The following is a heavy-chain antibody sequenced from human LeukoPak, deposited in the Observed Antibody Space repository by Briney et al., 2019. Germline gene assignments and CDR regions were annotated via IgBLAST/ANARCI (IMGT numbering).Heavy chain of an antibody. V-gene: IGHV3-33*06. J-gene: IGHJ6*03. D-gene: IGHD3-3*01. CDR1: GFKFRNYG. CDR3: AKGPTQILRFLRDGKTCYMDV. CDR2: IWFDGNHQ. Sequence: VGSLRLSCAASGFKFRNYGMHWVRQAPGRGLECVAVIWFDGNHQYYADSVKGRFTISRDNSNNTLYLQMNTLKVEDRAVYYCAKGPTQILRFLRDGKTCYMDVWGKGASVLVSS.